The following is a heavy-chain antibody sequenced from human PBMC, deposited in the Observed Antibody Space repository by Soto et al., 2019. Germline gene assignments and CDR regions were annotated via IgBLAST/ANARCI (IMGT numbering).Heavy chain of an antibody. V-gene: IGHV5-51*01. Sequence: GESLKISCKGSGYSFTSYWIGWVRQMPGKGLDWMGIIYPGDSDTRYSPSFQGQVTISADKSISTAYLQWSSLKASDTAMYYCAATGYYDSSGPPGGDAFDIWGQGTMVTVSS. CDR1: GYSFTSYW. J-gene: IGHJ3*02. D-gene: IGHD3-22*01. CDR2: IYPGDSDT. CDR3: AATGYYDSSGPPGGDAFDI.